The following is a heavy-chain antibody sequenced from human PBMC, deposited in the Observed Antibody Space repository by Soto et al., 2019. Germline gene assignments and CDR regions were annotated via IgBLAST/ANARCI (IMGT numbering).Heavy chain of an antibody. CDR3: AREHYDILAGYPPGQNPFDY. CDR1: GYMFTSYG. D-gene: IGHD3-9*01. CDR2: ISAYNGQT. J-gene: IGHJ4*02. V-gene: IGHV1-18*01. Sequence: QVQLVQSGAEVKKPGASVQDSCKASGYMFTSYGISWVRQAPGQGLEWMGWISAYNGQTKYGQNLQGRVTMTTATSTSTAYMELRSLRSDDTAVYYCAREHYDILAGYPPGQNPFDYWGQGTLVTVSS.